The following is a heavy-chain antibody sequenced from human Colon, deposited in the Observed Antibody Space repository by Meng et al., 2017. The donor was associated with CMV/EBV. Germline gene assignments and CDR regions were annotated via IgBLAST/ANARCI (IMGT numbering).Heavy chain of an antibody. V-gene: IGHV1-69*12. Sequence: VQLVQYRVQGKKPGSPGKVSCKGSGGIFDTSTFNWVRQAPGQGLEWMGGIIPMFGSPSYSQKFRGRVTITADELEVNSLRSEDTAVYYCARGKQAGFDLWGQGTLVTVSS. CDR2: IIPMFGSP. CDR1: GGIFDTST. CDR3: ARGKQAGFDL. D-gene: IGHD6-13*01. J-gene: IGHJ5*02.